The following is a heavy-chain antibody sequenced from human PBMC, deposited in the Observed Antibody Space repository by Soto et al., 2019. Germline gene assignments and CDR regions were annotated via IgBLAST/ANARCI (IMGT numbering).Heavy chain of an antibody. D-gene: IGHD4-4*01. CDR2: LYYSAST. V-gene: IGHV4-39*01. CDR1: GGSISSSSYY. J-gene: IGHJ5*02. CDR3: ARHGGGGFRGGNYFDP. Sequence: QLQLQESGPGLVKSSETLSLTCTISGGSISSSSYYWGWIRQPPGKGLEWIGSLYYSASTYYNPSLKSRVTISADTSKNHLSLKLSSVTAADTAVYYCARHGGGGFRGGNYFDPWGHGTRVTVSS.